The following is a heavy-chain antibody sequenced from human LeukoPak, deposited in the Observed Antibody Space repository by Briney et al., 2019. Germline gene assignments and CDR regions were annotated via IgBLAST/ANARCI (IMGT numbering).Heavy chain of an antibody. CDR1: GGSISSYY. D-gene: IGHD3-9*01. J-gene: IGHJ6*03. CDR2: IYTSGST. Sequence: SETLSLTCTVSGGSISSYYWSWLRQPAGKGLEWIGRIYTSGSTNYNPSLKSRVTMSVDTSKNQFSLKLSSVTAADTAVYYCARDLTYYDILTDGYYYYMDVWGKGTTVTVSS. V-gene: IGHV4-4*07. CDR3: ARDLTYYDILTDGYYYYMDV.